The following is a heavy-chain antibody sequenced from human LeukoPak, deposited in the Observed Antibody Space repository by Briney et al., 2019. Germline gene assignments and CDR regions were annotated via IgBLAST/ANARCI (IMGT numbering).Heavy chain of an antibody. V-gene: IGHV4-34*01. D-gene: IGHD1-26*01. Sequence: PSETLSLTCAVYGASFSTYAWGWTRQPPGKGLEWIGEISDTGRTHYNPSLKGRGTVSVDTSKKQFSLKLTSVTAEDTAVYYCAGWVGGFFSGGQGTLVTVSS. CDR1: GASFSTYA. CDR2: ISDTGRT. CDR3: AGWVGGFFS. J-gene: IGHJ4*02.